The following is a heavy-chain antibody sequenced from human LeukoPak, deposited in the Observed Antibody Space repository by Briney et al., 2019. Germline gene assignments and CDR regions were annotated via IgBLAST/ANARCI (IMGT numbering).Heavy chain of an antibody. CDR2: ISYDGSNK. CDR1: GFTFSSYA. CDR3: AGGPRYSSSHFDY. V-gene: IGHV3-30-3*01. Sequence: GALRLSCAASGFTFSSYAMHWVRQAPGKGLEWVAVISYDGSNKYYADSVKGRFTISRDNSKNTLYLQMNSLRAEDTAVYYCAGGPRYSSSHFDYWGQGTLVTVSS. D-gene: IGHD6-13*01. J-gene: IGHJ4*02.